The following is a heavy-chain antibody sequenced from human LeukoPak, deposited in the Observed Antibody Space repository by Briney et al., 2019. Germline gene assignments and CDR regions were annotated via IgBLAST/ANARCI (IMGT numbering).Heavy chain of an antibody. D-gene: IGHD1-26*01. J-gene: IGHJ4*02. Sequence: GGSLRLSYGASGFTFSSYGMSWVRQAPGKGLEWVSVISGSGGRTYYAESVKGRFTISRDNSKNTRYLQMNSLRAEDTAVYYCAKDQGIVGAHFDYWGQGTLVTVSS. CDR1: GFTFSSYG. CDR2: ISGSGGRT. V-gene: IGHV3-23*01. CDR3: AKDQGIVGAHFDY.